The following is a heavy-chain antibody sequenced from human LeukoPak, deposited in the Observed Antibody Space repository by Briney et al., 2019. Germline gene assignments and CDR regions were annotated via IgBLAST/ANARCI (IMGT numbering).Heavy chain of an antibody. D-gene: IGHD2-15*01. V-gene: IGHV4-39*07. J-gene: IGHJ5*02. Sequence: PSETLSLTCTVSGGSISSSSYYWGWIRQPPGKGLEWIGSIYHSGSTYYNPSLKSRVTISVDTSKNQFSLKLSSVTAADTAVYYCARPQGGIPNWFDPWGQGTLVTVSS. CDR3: ARPQGGIPNWFDP. CDR1: GGSISSSSYY. CDR2: IYHSGST.